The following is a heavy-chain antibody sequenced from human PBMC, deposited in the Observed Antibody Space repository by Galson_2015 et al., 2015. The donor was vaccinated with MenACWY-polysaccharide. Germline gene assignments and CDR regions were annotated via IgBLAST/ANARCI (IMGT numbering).Heavy chain of an antibody. CDR1: GFTFSSYW. V-gene: IGHV3-7*03. CDR3: ARGHCGLDV. J-gene: IGHJ6*02. CDR2: IKRDESEK. Sequence: SLRLSCAASGFTFSSYWMSWVRQAPGKGLEWVAHIKRDESEKYYVDSVKGRFAISRDNSKNSLYLQMNSLRAEDTAVYSCARGHCGLDVWGQGTTVIVSS.